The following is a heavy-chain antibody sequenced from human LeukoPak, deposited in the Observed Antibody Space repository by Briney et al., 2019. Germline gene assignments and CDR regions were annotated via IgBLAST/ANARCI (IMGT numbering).Heavy chain of an antibody. J-gene: IGHJ4*02. CDR1: GGTFSSYA. CDR2: IIPIFGTA. D-gene: IGHD3-22*01. V-gene: IGHV1-69*01. CDR3: ARNGKTYYYDSSDRFDY. Sequence: GSSVKVSCKASGGTFSSYAISWVRQAPGQGLEWMGGIIPIFGTANYAQKFQGRVTITADESTSTAYMELSSLRSEDTAVYYCARNGKTYYYDSSDRFDYWGQGTLVTVSS.